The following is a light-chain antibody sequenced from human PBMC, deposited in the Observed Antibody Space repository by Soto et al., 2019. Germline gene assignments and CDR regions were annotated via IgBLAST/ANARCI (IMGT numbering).Light chain of an antibody. CDR3: LLSDRVTWV. Sequence: QAVVTQEPSLTVSPGGTVTLTCGSNTGAVTSGHYPYWFQQKPGQAPRTLIYDTTNKHSWTPARFSGSLLGGKAALTLSGAQPEDEAEYYCLLSDRVTWVFGGGTKLTVL. J-gene: IGLJ3*02. CDR2: DTT. V-gene: IGLV7-46*01. CDR1: TGAVTSGHY.